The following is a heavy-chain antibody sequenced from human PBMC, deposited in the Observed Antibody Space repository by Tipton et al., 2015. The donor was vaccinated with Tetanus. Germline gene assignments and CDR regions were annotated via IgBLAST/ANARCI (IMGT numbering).Heavy chain of an antibody. D-gene: IGHD2-2*01. J-gene: IGHJ5*02. CDR3: ARGLTSPSMGVWFDP. V-gene: IGHV4-59*12. CDR1: HGSITSYY. Sequence: TLSLTCTVPHGSITSYYWTWMRQSPGKGLEWIGYIFYTGSTNYNPSFKSRVTMSVDTSKNQLSLNLNSVTAADTAIYYCARGLTSPSMGVWFDPWGQGTLVTVSS. CDR2: IFYTGST.